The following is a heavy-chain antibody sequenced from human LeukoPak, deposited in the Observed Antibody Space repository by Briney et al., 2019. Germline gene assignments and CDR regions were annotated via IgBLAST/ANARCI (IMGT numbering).Heavy chain of an antibody. Sequence: GASVKVSCKASGYTFTGYYMHWVRQAPGQGLEWMGWISAYNGNTNYAQKLQGRVTMTTDTSTSTAYMELRSLRSDDTAVYYCARAPDIGYDFWSGYYYYFDYWGQGTLVTVSS. CDR2: ISAYNGNT. V-gene: IGHV1-18*04. J-gene: IGHJ4*02. CDR3: ARAPDIGYDFWSGYYYYFDY. CDR1: GYTFTGYY. D-gene: IGHD3-3*01.